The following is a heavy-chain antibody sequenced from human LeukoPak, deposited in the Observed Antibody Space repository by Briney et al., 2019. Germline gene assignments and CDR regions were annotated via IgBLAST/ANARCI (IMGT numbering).Heavy chain of an antibody. CDR2: VNPNRGDT. CDR1: GYTFTTFE. Sequence: ASVTVSCMASGYTFTTFEISWVRQAPGQGLEWMGWVNPNRGDTGYAQQIQGRVNLTRNTGIATAYMELSSLKSEDTAVYYCARVDTGLTYWGQGTLIIVSS. V-gene: IGHV1-8*02. D-gene: IGHD2-8*02. J-gene: IGHJ4*02. CDR3: ARVDTGLTY.